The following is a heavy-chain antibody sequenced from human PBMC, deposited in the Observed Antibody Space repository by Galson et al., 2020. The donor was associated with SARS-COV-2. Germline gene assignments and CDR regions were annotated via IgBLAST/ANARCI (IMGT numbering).Heavy chain of an antibody. J-gene: IGHJ4*02. CDR3: ARHRSFGELLSVPYFDY. D-gene: IGHD3-10*01. CDR1: GYSFTSYW. Sequence: GQSLKLSCTGSGYSFTSYWIGWVRQMPGKRLEWMGIIYPGDSDTSYSPSFQGQVTISADKSISTAYLQWSSLKASDTAMYYCARHRSFGELLSVPYFDYWGQGTLVTVSS. CDR2: IYPGDSDT. V-gene: IGHV5-51*01.